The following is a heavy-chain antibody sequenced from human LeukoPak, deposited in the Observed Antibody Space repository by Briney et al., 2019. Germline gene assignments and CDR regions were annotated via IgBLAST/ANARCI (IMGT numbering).Heavy chain of an antibody. CDR1: GHTLSELT. J-gene: IGHJ4*02. V-gene: IGHV1-24*01. Sequence: GASVKVSCKVFGHTLSELTMHWVRQAPGKGLEWMGGFDPENDERMYAGKFRGRVTMTKDISTDTAYMELSSLRSEDTAVYFCATEMTSVVPDYWGQGTLVTVSS. CDR2: FDPENDER. CDR3: ATEMTSVVPDY. D-gene: IGHD4-11*01.